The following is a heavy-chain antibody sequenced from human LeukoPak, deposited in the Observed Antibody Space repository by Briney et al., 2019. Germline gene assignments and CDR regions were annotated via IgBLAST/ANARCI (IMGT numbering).Heavy chain of an antibody. V-gene: IGHV4-59*01. CDR3: ARERYDYVWGSYRQTAWYMDV. D-gene: IGHD3-16*02. J-gene: IGHJ6*03. Sequence: SETLSLTCSASDDSITMYYWTWIRQPPGKGLEWIGYIYYSGSTNYNPSLKSRVTISVDTSKNQFSLKLSSVTAADTAVYYCARERYDYVWGSYRQTAWYMDVWGKGTTVTISS. CDR2: IYYSGST. CDR1: DDSITMYY.